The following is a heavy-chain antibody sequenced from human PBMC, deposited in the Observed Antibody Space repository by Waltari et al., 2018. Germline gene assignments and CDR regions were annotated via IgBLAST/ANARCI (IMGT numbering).Heavy chain of an antibody. CDR2: IKHDGTGT. Sequence: EVQLVESGGGLVQPGGSLRLSCEVSGFNFSKYWMHWVRQVPGKGLVWVSRIKHDGTGTIYADSVQGRFTISRDNAKNTLYLQLNSLRGEDTAVYYCGRGYNDRRLDYWGQGTLVTASS. CDR1: GFNFSKYW. CDR3: GRGYNDRRLDY. D-gene: IGHD1-1*01. J-gene: IGHJ4*02. V-gene: IGHV3-74*01.